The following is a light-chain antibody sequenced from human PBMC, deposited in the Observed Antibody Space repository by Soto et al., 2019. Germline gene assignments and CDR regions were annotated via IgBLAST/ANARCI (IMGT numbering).Light chain of an antibody. CDR3: SSYTSSSTLYV. Sequence: YVLTQQASVSGSPGQASTISCTGTSSHVGGYNSVSWYQHHPGKAPKLMIYEVSNRPSGVSNRFSGSKSGNTASLTISGLQAEDEADYYCSSYTSSSTLYVFGTGTKVTVL. CDR1: SSHVGGYNS. V-gene: IGLV2-14*01. J-gene: IGLJ1*01. CDR2: EVS.